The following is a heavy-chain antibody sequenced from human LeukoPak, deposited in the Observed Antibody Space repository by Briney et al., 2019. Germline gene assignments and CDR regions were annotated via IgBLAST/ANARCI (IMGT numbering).Heavy chain of an antibody. CDR2: ISTYNGDT. CDR3: ARVGPSMVYDDFDY. Sequence: ASVKVSCKASGYTFNSYSFSWVRQAPGQGLEWMGCISTYNGDTKYAQDYQDRVTMTTDTSTSTAYMELRSLRSDDTAVYYCARVGPSMVYDDFDYWGQGTLVTVSS. D-gene: IGHD2-8*01. CDR1: GYTFNSYS. V-gene: IGHV1-18*01. J-gene: IGHJ4*02.